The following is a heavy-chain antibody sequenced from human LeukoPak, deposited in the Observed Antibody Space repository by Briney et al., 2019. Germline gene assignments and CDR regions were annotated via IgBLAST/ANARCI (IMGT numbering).Heavy chain of an antibody. D-gene: IGHD3-9*01. CDR2: IYYSGNT. CDR1: GGSISSSAYY. Sequence: PSETLSLTCSVYGGSISSSAYYWGWIRQPPGQGLEWIGSIYYSGNTYYNPSLKSPVTISIDTSKNQFSLRLISVTAADTAVYSCARERAYYDILPRWFDPWGQGTLVTVSS. J-gene: IGHJ5*02. CDR3: ARERAYYDILPRWFDP. V-gene: IGHV4-39*07.